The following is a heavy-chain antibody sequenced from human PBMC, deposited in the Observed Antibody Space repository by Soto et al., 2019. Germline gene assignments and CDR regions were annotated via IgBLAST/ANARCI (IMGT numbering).Heavy chain of an antibody. D-gene: IGHD2-2*01. V-gene: IGHV3-23*01. J-gene: IGHJ4*02. CDR1: GFTFRNCA. CDR2: ISNSGST. CDR3: AKDREGYCSGTSSLYYFDY. Sequence: EVQLLESGGGLVQPGGSLRLSCAASGFTFRNCAMNWVRQAPGKGLEWVSTISNSGSTYYADSVKGRFTISRDISKNTLYLQMNSLSADYTAVSYCAKDREGYCSGTSSLYYFDYWGQGTLVTVSS.